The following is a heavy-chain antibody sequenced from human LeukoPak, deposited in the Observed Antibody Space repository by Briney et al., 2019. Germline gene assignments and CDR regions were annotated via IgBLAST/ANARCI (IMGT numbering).Heavy chain of an antibody. CDR2: INAGNGNT. Sequence: ASVKVSCKASGYTFTSYAMHWVRQAPGQRLEWMGWINAGNGNTKYSQKFQGRVTMTEDTSTDTAYMELSSLRSEDTAVYYCATVTLAFDIWGQGTMVTVSS. CDR3: ATVTLAFDI. V-gene: IGHV1-3*01. J-gene: IGHJ3*02. CDR1: GYTFTSYA. D-gene: IGHD1-14*01.